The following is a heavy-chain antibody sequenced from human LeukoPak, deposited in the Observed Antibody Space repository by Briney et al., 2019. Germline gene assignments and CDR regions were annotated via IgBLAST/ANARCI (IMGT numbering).Heavy chain of an antibody. CDR2: INWNGGST. CDR3: ARVYSIRFLEWLGYMDV. D-gene: IGHD3-3*01. Sequence: PGGSLRLSCAASGFTVSSNYMSWVRQAPGKGLEWVSGINWNGGSTGYADSVKGRFTISRDNAKNSLDLQMNSLRAEDTALYYCARVYSIRFLEWLGYMDVWGKGTTVTVSS. CDR1: GFTVSSNY. V-gene: IGHV3-20*04. J-gene: IGHJ6*03.